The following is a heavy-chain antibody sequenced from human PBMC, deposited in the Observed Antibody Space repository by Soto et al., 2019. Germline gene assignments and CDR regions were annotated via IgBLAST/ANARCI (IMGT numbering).Heavy chain of an antibody. J-gene: IGHJ5*02. CDR1: GGTFSSYS. CDR2: IIPIFGTA. V-gene: IGHV1-69*13. Sequence: SVKVSCKASGGTFSSYSISWVRQAPGQGLEWMGGIIPIFGTANYAQRFQGRVTITADESTSTAYMELSSLRSEDTAVYYCARGGYDMVWFDPWGQGTLVTVSS. D-gene: IGHD5-12*01. CDR3: ARGGYDMVWFDP.